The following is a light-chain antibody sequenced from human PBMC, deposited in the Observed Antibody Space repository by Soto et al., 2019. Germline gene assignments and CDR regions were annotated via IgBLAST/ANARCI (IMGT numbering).Light chain of an antibody. V-gene: IGKV3-20*01. CDR2: DAS. Sequence: EIVLTQSPATLSLSPGERATLSCRASQSVSSYLAWYQQKPGQAPRLLIYDASSRATGIPDRFSGSGSGTEFTLTISRLEPEDFAVYYCQQYGSSSWTFGQGTKVDIK. CDR3: QQYGSSSWT. CDR1: QSVSSY. J-gene: IGKJ1*01.